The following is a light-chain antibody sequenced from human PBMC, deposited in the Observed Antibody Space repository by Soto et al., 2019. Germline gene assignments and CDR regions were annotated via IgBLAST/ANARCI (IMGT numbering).Light chain of an antibody. CDR3: QQYGSSPRA. V-gene: IGKV3-20*01. CDR1: QSVSATY. CDR2: GAS. Sequence: EVVLTQSPGTLSLSPGERATLSCRASQSVSATYIAWYQQKSGQAPRLLPYGASSRATGIPDRFSGSGSGTEFTLTIDRLEPEDFATYYCQQYGSSPRAFGQGTKVDIK. J-gene: IGKJ1*01.